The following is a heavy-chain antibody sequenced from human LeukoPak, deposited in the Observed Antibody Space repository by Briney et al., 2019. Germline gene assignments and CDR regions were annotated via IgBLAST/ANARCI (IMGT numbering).Heavy chain of an antibody. Sequence: TSETLSLTCTVSGVSISSSNSYWGWIRQPPGKGLEWIGSIYYSGNTYYNASLKSQVSISIDTSKNQSSLRLTSVTAADTAVYYCARQTGSGLFILPGGQGTLVTVSS. CDR1: GVSISSSNSY. V-gene: IGHV4-39*01. CDR2: IYYSGNT. D-gene: IGHD3/OR15-3a*01. CDR3: ARQTGSGLFILP. J-gene: IGHJ4*02.